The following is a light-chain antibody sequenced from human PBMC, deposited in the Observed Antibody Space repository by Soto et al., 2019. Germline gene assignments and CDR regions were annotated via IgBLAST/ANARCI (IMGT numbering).Light chain of an antibody. CDR3: ASWDDRLGAVI. Sequence: QSVLTQPPSASGTPGQKVFISCSGSSSNIGGTNYAYWYQQLPGAAHKLLMHSNNLRPSGVPERIAGSKFGTAASLAISGLRSDDEAVYYCASWDDRLGAVIFGGGTKLTVL. J-gene: IGLJ2*01. V-gene: IGLV1-47*02. CDR2: SNN. CDR1: SSNIGGTNY.